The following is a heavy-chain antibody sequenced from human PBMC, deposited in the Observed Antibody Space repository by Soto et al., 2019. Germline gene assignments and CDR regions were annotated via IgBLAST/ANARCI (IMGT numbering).Heavy chain of an antibody. CDR1: GYTFTSYG. Sequence: ASVKVSCKASGYTFTSYGISWVRQAPGQGLEWMGWISAYNGNTNYAQKLQGRVTMTTDTSTSTAYMELRSLRSDDTAVYYCARINDFRYYYGMDVWGQGTTVTVSS. V-gene: IGHV1-18*01. CDR2: ISAYNGNT. J-gene: IGHJ6*02. D-gene: IGHD3-3*01. CDR3: ARINDFRYYYGMDV.